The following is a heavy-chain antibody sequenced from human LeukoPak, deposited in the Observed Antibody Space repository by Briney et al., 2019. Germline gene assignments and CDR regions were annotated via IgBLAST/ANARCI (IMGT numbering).Heavy chain of an antibody. D-gene: IGHD4-17*01. V-gene: IGHV6-1*01. J-gene: IGHJ2*01. CDR2: TYYRSKWYN. Sequence: SQTLSLTCAISGVSVSSNSAAWNWIRQSPSRGLEWLGSTYYRSKWYNDYAVSVKSRITINPDTSKNQFSLQLNSVTPEDTAVYYCARDSPLTTVTTFPYWYFDLWGRGTLVTVSS. CDR1: GVSVSSNSAA. CDR3: ARDSPLTTVTTFPYWYFDL.